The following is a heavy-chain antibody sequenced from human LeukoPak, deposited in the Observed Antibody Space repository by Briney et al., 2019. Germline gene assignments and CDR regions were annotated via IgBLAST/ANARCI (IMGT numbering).Heavy chain of an antibody. CDR1: GFTFSSYA. J-gene: IGHJ4*02. CDR2: ISYDGSNK. Sequence: GRSLRLSCAASGFTFSSYAMHWVRQAPGKGLEWVAVISYDGSNKYYADSVKGRFTISRDNSKNTLYLQMNSLRAEDTAVYYCARDKKLGITIFGVGMEGLYYFDYWGQGTLVTVSS. CDR3: ARDKKLGITIFGVGMEGLYYFDY. V-gene: IGHV3-30-3*01. D-gene: IGHD3-3*01.